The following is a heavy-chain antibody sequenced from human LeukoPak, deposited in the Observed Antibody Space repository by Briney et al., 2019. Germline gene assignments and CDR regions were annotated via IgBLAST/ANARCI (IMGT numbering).Heavy chain of an antibody. CDR1: GYSFTSYW. D-gene: IGHD6-13*01. V-gene: IGHV5-51*01. Sequence: GESLKISCKGSGYSFTSYWIGWVRQMPGKGLEWMGIIYPGDSDTRYSPSFQGQVTISADKSISTAYLQWSSLKASDTAMYYCARQDIAAAGTFYYYYMYVWGKGTTVT. CDR2: IYPGDSDT. CDR3: ARQDIAAAGTFYYYYMYV. J-gene: IGHJ6*03.